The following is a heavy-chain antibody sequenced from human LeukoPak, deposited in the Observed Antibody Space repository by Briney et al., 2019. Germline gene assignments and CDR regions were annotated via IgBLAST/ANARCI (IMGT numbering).Heavy chain of an antibody. V-gene: IGHV4-4*07. CDR2: IYTSGST. J-gene: IGHJ4*02. Sequence: PSETLSLTCTVSGGSISSYYWSWIRQPAGKGLEWIGRIYTSGSTNYNPSLKGRVTMSVDTSKNQFSLKLSSVTAADTAVYYCARERDDYGDYIPFDYWGQGTLVTVSS. CDR1: GGSISSYY. D-gene: IGHD4-17*01. CDR3: ARERDDYGDYIPFDY.